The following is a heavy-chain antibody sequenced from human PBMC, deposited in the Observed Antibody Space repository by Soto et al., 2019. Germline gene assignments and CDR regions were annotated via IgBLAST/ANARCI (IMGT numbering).Heavy chain of an antibody. Sequence: GASVKVSCKASGYTFTSYAMHWVRQAPGQRLEWMGWINAGNGNTNYAQKLQGRVTMTTDTSTSTAYMELRSLRSDDTAVYYCARFAVHFWSGFVPTVDAFDSWGQGTMVTVSS. V-gene: IGHV1-3*01. CDR2: INAGNGNT. CDR3: ARFAVHFWSGFVPTVDAFDS. D-gene: IGHD3-3*02. CDR1: GYTFTSYA. J-gene: IGHJ3*02.